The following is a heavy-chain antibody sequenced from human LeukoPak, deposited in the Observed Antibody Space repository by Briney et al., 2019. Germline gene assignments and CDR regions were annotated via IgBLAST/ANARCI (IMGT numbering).Heavy chain of an antibody. J-gene: IGHJ4*02. V-gene: IGHV3-21*01. CDR3: ARVSLLRAWPSLDY. CDR2: ISSSSSYI. D-gene: IGHD5-12*01. CDR1: GFTFSSYE. Sequence: GGSLRLSCAASGFTFSSYEMNWVRQAPGKGLEWVSSISSSSSYIYYADSVKGRFTISRDNAKNSLYLQMNSLRAEDTAVYYCARVSLLRAWPSLDYWGQGTLVTVSS.